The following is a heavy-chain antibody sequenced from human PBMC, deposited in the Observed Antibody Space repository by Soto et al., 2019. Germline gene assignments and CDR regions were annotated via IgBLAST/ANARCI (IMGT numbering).Heavy chain of an antibody. CDR3: ARQIYDSDTGPNFQYFFDS. V-gene: IGHV5-10-1*01. CDR2: IDPSDSQT. D-gene: IGHD3-22*01. CDR1: GYSFAGYW. Sequence: GESLKISCKGPGYSFAGYWITWVRQKPGKGVEWMGRIDPSDSQTYYSPSFRGHVTISVTKSITTVFLQWSSLRASDTAMYYCARQIYDSDTGPNFQYFFDSWGQGTPVTVSS. J-gene: IGHJ4*02.